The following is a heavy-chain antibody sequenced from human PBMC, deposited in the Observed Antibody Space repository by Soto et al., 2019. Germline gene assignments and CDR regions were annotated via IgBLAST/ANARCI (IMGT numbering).Heavy chain of an antibody. CDR1: GYFFSTHA. Sequence: ASVKVSCKASGYFFSTHAMHALRQAPGPSLEWMGWINAGNGDTKYSQTFQGRVTITRDTSASTAYMELSSLRSEGTAVYYCARDQRAVAGLEFYSYWMDSWGQGTTVNSP. J-gene: IGHJ6*02. CDR2: INAGNGDT. D-gene: IGHD6-19*01. V-gene: IGHV1-3*01. CDR3: ARDQRAVAGLEFYSYWMDS.